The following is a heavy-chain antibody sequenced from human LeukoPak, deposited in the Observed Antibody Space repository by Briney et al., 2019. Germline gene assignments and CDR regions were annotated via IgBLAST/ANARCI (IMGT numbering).Heavy chain of an antibody. CDR2: MYYSGST. Sequence: SETLSLTCTVSGGSISSYYWSWIRQPPGKGLEWIGYMYYSGSTNYNPSLKSRVTISVDTSKNQISLRLTSVTAADTAVYFCARQVGKVAVRAPPISDDNWFDPWGQGTSVTVSS. D-gene: IGHD2-15*01. J-gene: IGHJ5*02. CDR3: ARQVGKVAVRAPPISDDNWFDP. CDR1: GGSISSYY. V-gene: IGHV4-59*08.